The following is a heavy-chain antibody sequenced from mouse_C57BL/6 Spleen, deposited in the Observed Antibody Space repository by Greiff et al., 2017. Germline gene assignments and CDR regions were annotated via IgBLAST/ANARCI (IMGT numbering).Heavy chain of an antibody. CDR2: IFPGSGST. V-gene: IGHV1-9*01. D-gene: IGHD2-3*01. J-gene: IGHJ2*01. CDR1: GYTFTGYW. CDR3: ARSDGYWYYFDY. Sequence: VQVVESGAELMKPGASVKLSCTATGYTFTGYWIEWVKQRPGHGLEWIGEIFPGSGSTNYTDKLTGKATFTADTSSNTAYMQLISLTTEDSAIYYCARSDGYWYYFDYWGQGTTLTVSS.